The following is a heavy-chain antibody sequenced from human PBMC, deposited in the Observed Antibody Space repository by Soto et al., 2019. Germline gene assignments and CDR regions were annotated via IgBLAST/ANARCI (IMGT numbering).Heavy chain of an antibody. D-gene: IGHD3-22*01. CDR3: PRHSHYYDSSGYSPIY. V-gene: IGHV3-49*04. CDR1: GFTFGDYA. CDR2: IRSKAYGGTT. J-gene: IGHJ4*02. Sequence: PGGSMRLSCTASGFTFGDYAMSWVRQAPGKGLEWVGFIRSKAYGGTTEYAASVKGRFTISRDESKSIAYLQMNSLKTEDTAVYYCPRHSHYYDSSGYSPIYWGQGTLVTVSS.